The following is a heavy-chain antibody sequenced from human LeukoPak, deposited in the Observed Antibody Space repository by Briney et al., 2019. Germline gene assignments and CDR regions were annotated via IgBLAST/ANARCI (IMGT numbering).Heavy chain of an antibody. J-gene: IGHJ4*02. V-gene: IGHV4-61*02. CDR3: ARERLSPPVGEDY. CDR2: IYTSGST. CDR1: GGSISSGSYY. D-gene: IGHD1-26*01. Sequence: SETLSLTCTVSGGSISSGSYYWSWIRQPAGRGLEWIGRIYTSGSTNYNPSLKSRVTISVDTSKNQFSLRLSYVTAADPAVYYCARERLSPPVGEDYWGQGTLVTVSS.